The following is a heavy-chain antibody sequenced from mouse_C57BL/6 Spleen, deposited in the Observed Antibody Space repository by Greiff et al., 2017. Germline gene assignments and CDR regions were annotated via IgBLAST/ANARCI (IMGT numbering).Heavy chain of an antibody. Sequence: SGPELVKPGASVKISCKASGYAFSSSWMNWVKQRPGKGLEWIGRIYPGDGDTNYNGKFKGKATLTADKSSSTAYMQLSGLTSEDSAVYFCARCYGNYEGYAMDYWGQGTSVTVSS. D-gene: IGHD2-1*01. CDR3: ARCYGNYEGYAMDY. CDR1: GYAFSSSW. CDR2: IYPGDGDT. J-gene: IGHJ4*01. V-gene: IGHV1-82*01.